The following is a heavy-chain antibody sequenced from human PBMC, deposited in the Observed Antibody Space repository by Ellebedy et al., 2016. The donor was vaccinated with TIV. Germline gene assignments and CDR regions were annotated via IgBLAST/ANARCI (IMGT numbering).Heavy chain of an antibody. CDR2: INPNSGDT. V-gene: IGHV1-2*02. CDR1: GYTFTGYY. Sequence: AASVKVSCKASGYTFTGYYIHWVRQAPGQGLEWVAWINPNSGDTAYAQNLQGRVTVTGDTSISTAYIELSRLISDDTAVYYCVRDLTNYGSSSYWGQGTPVTVSS. CDR3: VRDLTNYGSSSY. J-gene: IGHJ4*02. D-gene: IGHD3-22*01.